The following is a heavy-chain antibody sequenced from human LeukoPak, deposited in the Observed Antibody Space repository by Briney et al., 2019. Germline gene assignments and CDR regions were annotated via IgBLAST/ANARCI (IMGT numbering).Heavy chain of an antibody. V-gene: IGHV1-46*01. D-gene: IGHD2-2*01. CDR1: GYTFTNYY. CDR2: INPSGGAT. J-gene: IGHJ4*02. Sequence: GASVKVSCKASGYTFTNYYIHWVRQAPGQGLEWMGIINPSGGATSYAQKFRGRVTMTRVTSTSTVYMELSSLRSEETAVYYCATDRGYCTSNRCYERNYFDYWGQGSLVTVSS. CDR3: ATDRGYCTSNRCYERNYFDY.